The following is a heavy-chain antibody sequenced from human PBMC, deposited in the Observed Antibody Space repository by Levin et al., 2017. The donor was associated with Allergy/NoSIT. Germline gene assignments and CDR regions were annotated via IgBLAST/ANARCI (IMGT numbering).Heavy chain of an antibody. CDR2: INPNSGGT. J-gene: IGHJ4*02. CDR3: ARDRIRYSYGSNFDY. Sequence: VASVKVSCKASGYTFTGYYMHWVRQAPGQGLEWMGWINPNSGGTNYAQKFQGRVTMTRDTSISTAYMELSRLRSDDTAVYYCARDRIRYSYGSNFDYWGQGTLVTVSS. CDR1: GYTFTGYY. V-gene: IGHV1-2*02. D-gene: IGHD5-18*01.